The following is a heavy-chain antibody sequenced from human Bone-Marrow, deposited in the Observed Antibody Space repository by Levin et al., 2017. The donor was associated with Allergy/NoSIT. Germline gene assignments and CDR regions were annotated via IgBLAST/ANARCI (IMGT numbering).Heavy chain of an antibody. CDR2: IRSKAYGGTT. CDR3: TRFRTSSSWYGGVGY. V-gene: IGHV3-49*04. CDR1: GFTFGDYA. J-gene: IGHJ4*02. Sequence: GESLKISCTASGFTFGDYAMSWVRQAPGKGLEWVGFIRSKAYGGTTEYAASVKGRFTISRDDSKSIAYLQMNSLKTEDTAVYYCTRFRTSSSWYGGVGYWGQGTLVTVSS. D-gene: IGHD6-13*01.